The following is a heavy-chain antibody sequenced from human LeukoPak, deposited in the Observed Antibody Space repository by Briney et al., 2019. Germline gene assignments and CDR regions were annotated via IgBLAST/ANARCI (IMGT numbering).Heavy chain of an antibody. CDR1: GFTFSSYS. V-gene: IGHV3-48*01. J-gene: IGHJ4*02. Sequence: PGGSLRRPCAASGFTFSSYSMNWVRQAPGKGLEWVSYISSSSSTIYYADSVKGRFTISRDNAKNSLYLQMNSLRAEDTAVYYCARENFPAYFDYWGQGTLVTVSA. CDR3: ARENFPAYFDY. CDR2: ISSSSSTI.